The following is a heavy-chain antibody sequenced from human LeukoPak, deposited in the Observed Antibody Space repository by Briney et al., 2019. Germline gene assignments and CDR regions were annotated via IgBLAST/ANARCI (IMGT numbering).Heavy chain of an antibody. D-gene: IGHD2-21*02. J-gene: IGHJ6*02. CDR2: ISGSGGST. Sequence: GGSLRLSCAASGFTFSSYAMSWVRQAPGKGLEWVSAISGSGGSTYYADSVKGRFTISRDNSKNTLYLQMNSLRAEDTAVYYCTALEKYYYYYGMDVWGQGTTVTVSS. V-gene: IGHV3-23*01. CDR1: GFTFSSYA. CDR3: TALEKYYYYYGMDV.